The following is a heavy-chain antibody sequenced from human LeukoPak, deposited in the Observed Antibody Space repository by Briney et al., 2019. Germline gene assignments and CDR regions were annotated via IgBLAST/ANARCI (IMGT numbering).Heavy chain of an antibody. D-gene: IGHD5-18*01. V-gene: IGHV4-38-2*01. J-gene: IGHJ4*02. CDR2: IYYSGNT. Sequence: KGLEWIGSIYYSGNTYYNPSLRSRVTISVDTSKNQFSLKLNPVTAADTAVYYCARLRGYSYVIDYWGQGTLATVSS. CDR3: ARLRGYSYVIDY.